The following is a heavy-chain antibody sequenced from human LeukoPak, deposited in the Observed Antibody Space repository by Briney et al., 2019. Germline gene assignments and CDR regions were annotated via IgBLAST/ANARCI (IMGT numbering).Heavy chain of an antibody. D-gene: IGHD3-10*01. CDR1: GGSISSGDSQ. J-gene: IGHJ4*02. V-gene: IGHV4-30-4*01. Sequence: SETLSLTCTVSGGSISSGDSQWSWIRQSPGKGLEWIGYIVNSGSTYSKPSLQSRVTISLDTSKNQFSLKLNSVTAADTAVYYCARGVWFGELAFDSWGQGTLVTVSS. CDR3: ARGVWFGELAFDS. CDR2: IVNSGST.